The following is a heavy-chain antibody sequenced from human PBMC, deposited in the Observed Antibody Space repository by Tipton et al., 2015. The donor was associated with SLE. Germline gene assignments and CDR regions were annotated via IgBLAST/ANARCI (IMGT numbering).Heavy chain of an antibody. V-gene: IGHV1-18*01. Sequence: QLVQSGAEVKQPGASVKVSCKASGNTFTRFGINWVRQAPGQGLEWMGWISVYNGNTNYAQKLQGRVTLTTDTSTSTAYMELSSLRSEDTAVYYCAKAGLNYCGDYWGQGTLVAVSS. CDR3: AKAGLNYCGDY. CDR2: ISVYNGNT. CDR1: GNTFTRFG. J-gene: IGHJ4*02. D-gene: IGHD3-10*01.